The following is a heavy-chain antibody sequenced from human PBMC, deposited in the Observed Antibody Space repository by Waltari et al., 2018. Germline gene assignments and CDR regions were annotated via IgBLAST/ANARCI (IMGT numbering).Heavy chain of an antibody. CDR1: GGSISSGRYY. CDR2: IYTSGST. Sequence: QVQLQESCPGLVNHSQTLSLTCTVSGGSISSGRYYWSWIRQPAGKGLEWIGNIYTSGSTNSNPSLRRRVTISVDTSKNQFSLMLSSVTAADTAVYYCARAVKGIHGMDVWGQGTTVTVSS. J-gene: IGHJ6*02. D-gene: IGHD1-20*01. V-gene: IGHV4-61*09. CDR3: ARAVKGIHGMDV.